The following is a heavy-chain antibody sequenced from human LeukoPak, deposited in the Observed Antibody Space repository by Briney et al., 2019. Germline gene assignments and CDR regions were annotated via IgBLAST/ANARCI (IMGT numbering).Heavy chain of an antibody. CDR1: GYTLTELS. V-gene: IGHV1-24*01. CDR3: ATVPGYGSGRGAFDI. D-gene: IGHD3-10*01. CDR2: FDPEDGET. J-gene: IGHJ3*02. Sequence: ASVKVSCKVSGYTLTELSMHWVRQAPGKGLEWMGGFDPEDGETIYAQKFQGRVTMTEDTSTDTAYMELSSLRSEDTAVHYCATVPGYGSGRGAFDIWGQGTMVTVSS.